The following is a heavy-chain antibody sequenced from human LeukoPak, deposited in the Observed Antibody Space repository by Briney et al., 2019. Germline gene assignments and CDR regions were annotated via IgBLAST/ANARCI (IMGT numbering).Heavy chain of an antibody. J-gene: IGHJ4*02. CDR2: INPNSGGT. Sequence: ASVKLSCKASGYAFTGYYIHWVRHAPGQGLEWMGWINPNSGGTNYAQKFQGRVTMTRDSSITTAYMDLSRLKSDDTALYYCATEGYCNGAGCLHYWGQGTLVIVSS. CDR3: ATEGYCNGAGCLHY. CDR1: GYAFTGYY. V-gene: IGHV1-2*02. D-gene: IGHD2-15*01.